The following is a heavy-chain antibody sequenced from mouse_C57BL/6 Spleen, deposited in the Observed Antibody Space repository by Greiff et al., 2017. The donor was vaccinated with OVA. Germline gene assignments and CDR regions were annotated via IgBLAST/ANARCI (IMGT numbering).Heavy chain of an antibody. D-gene: IGHD1-1*01. CDR1: GYTFTSYW. Sequence: VQLQQPGAELVRPGTSVKLSCKASGYTFTSYWMHWVKQRPGQGLEWIGVIDPSDSYTNYNQKFKGKATLTVDTSSSTAYMQLSSLTSEDSAVYYCARDYYGSSYDYFDYWGQGTTLTVSS. CDR3: ARDYYGSSYDYFDY. J-gene: IGHJ2*01. CDR2: IDPSDSYT. V-gene: IGHV1-59*01.